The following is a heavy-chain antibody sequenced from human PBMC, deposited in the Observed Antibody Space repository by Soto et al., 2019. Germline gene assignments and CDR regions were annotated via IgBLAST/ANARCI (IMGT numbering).Heavy chain of an antibody. V-gene: IGHV3-21*01. D-gene: IGHD1-26*01. CDR1: GFSFSSYS. J-gene: IGHJ4*02. CDR3: ARDAWADY. CDR2: IIVNGNI. Sequence: EVQLVESGGGLVKPGGSLRLSCAASGFSFSSYSMNWVRQAPGKGLEWVSSIIVNGNIYYADSVKGRFTISRDNAKNSLYLQMSSLRAEDTAVYYCARDAWADYWGQGTLVTVSS.